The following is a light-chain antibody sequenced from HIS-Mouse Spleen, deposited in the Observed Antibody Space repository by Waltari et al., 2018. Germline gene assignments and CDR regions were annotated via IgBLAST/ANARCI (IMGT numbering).Light chain of an antibody. CDR2: EGS. CDR1: SSDVGSYNL. V-gene: IGLV2-23*01. Sequence: QSALTQPASVSGSPGQSITISCTGTSSDVGSYNLVSWYQQHPGKAPKLMIYEGSKRPSGVSNRFSGSILGNKAALTITGAQADDESDYYCVLYMGSGISWVFGGGTKLTVL. CDR3: VLYMGSGISWV. J-gene: IGLJ3*02.